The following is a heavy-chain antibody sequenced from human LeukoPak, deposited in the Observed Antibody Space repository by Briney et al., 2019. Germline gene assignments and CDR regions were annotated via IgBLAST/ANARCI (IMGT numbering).Heavy chain of an antibody. CDR2: INHSGST. Sequence: SETLSLTCAVYGGSFSGYYWSWIRQPPGKGLEWIGEINHSGSTNYNPSLKSRVTISVDTSKNQFSLKLSSVTAADTAVYYCASLYGSGSYYNVAFKDPFDYWGQGTLVTVSS. D-gene: IGHD3-10*01. J-gene: IGHJ4*02. CDR1: GGSFSGYY. V-gene: IGHV4-34*01. CDR3: ASLYGSGSYYNVAFKDPFDY.